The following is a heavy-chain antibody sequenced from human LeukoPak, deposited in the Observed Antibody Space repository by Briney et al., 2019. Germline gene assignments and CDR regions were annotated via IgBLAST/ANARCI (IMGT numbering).Heavy chain of an antibody. CDR2: ISGSGDNT. V-gene: IGHV3-23*01. D-gene: IGHD2-21*02. CDR1: GFTFSSYA. J-gene: IGHJ5*02. CDR3: ARGRGRLLVNWFDP. Sequence: GGSLRLSCAASGFTFSSYAMSWVRQAPGKGLEWVSGISGSGDNTYYADSVKGRFTISRDNSKNTLYLQMNSLRAEDTAVYYCARGRGRLLVNWFDPWGQGTLVTVSS.